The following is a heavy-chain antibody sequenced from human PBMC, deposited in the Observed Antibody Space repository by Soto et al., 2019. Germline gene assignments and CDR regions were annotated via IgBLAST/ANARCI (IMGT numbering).Heavy chain of an antibody. Sequence: EVQLVESGGDLVQPGGSLRLSCVASGVTISGYWMHWVRQAPGKGLVWVSRISSDGSRTDYADSVKGRFTISRDNAMNTVHLQMNSLRVEDTAVYYCARSCCREQNWFDPWGQGTLVTVSS. CDR2: ISSDGSRT. J-gene: IGHJ5*02. V-gene: IGHV3-74*01. CDR1: GVTISGYW. D-gene: IGHD2-15*01. CDR3: ARSCCREQNWFDP.